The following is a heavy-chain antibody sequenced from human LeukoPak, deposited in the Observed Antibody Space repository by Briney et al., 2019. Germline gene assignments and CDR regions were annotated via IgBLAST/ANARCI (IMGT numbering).Heavy chain of an antibody. J-gene: IGHJ4*02. CDR1: GDSVSINSAA. Sequence: SPTLSLTFAISGDSVSINSAAWNWIRQSPSRGLEWLGRTYYRSKWYNDYAVSVESRITINPDTSKNQFSLQLNSVTPEDTAVYYCARLSYSSGWYFDYWGQGTLVTVSS. CDR2: TYYRSKWYN. V-gene: IGHV6-1*01. D-gene: IGHD6-19*01. CDR3: ARLSYSSGWYFDY.